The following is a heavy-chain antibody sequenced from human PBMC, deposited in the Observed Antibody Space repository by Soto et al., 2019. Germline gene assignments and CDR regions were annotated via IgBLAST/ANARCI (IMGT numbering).Heavy chain of an antibody. V-gene: IGHV3-23*01. D-gene: IGHD3-22*01. CDR1: EFTFTSYV. CDR2: ISGGGSTA. J-gene: IGHJ4*02. Sequence: EVQLLESGGGLVQRGGSQRLSCAASEFTFTSYVMSWVRQAPGKGLEWVAGISGGGSTAFYADSVKGRFTISRDNAKNTLVLQMDSLRAEDTAIYYCAKDSNKYSSSLRGRYLDYWGQGTLVTVSS. CDR3: AKDSNKYSSSLRGRYLDY.